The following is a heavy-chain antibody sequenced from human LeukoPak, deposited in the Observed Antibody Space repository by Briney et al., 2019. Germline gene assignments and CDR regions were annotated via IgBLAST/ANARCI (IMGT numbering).Heavy chain of an antibody. D-gene: IGHD1-14*01. CDR3: ARDRGSAYSRGFDP. J-gene: IGHJ5*02. CDR2: IYYIGST. Sequence: SETLSLTCTVSGGSISSSSYYWGWIRQPPGKGLEWIGSIYYIGSTYYNPSLKSRVTISVDTSKNQFSLKLSSVTAADTAVYYCARDRGSAYSRGFDPWGQGTLVTVSS. V-gene: IGHV4-39*07. CDR1: GGSISSSSYY.